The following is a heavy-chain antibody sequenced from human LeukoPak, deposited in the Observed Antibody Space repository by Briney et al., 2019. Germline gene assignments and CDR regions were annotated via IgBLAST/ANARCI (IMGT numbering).Heavy chain of an antibody. Sequence: SETLSLTCTVSGGSISSYYWSWIRQPPGKGLEWIGYIYYSGSTNYNPSLKSRVTISVDTSKNLSSLKLSSVTASDTAVYYCAXGWELPHFDYWGQGTLVTVSS. CDR1: GGSISSYY. J-gene: IGHJ4*02. D-gene: IGHD1-26*01. V-gene: IGHV4-59*01. CDR3: AXGWELPHFDY. CDR2: IYYSGST.